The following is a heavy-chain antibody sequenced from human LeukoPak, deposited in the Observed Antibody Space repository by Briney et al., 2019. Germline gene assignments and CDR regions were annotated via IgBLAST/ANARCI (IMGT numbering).Heavy chain of an antibody. Sequence: PSETLSLTCTVSGGSISSSTYYWGWIRQPPGKGLEWIGSIFYSGRTYYNPSLKSRVTMSVDTSKNQFSLTLSSVTAADTAVYYCASSSGGPLTDNDAFDIWGQGTMVTVSS. CDR2: IFYSGRT. J-gene: IGHJ3*02. D-gene: IGHD3-22*01. CDR3: ASSSGGPLTDNDAFDI. CDR1: GGSISSSTYY. V-gene: IGHV4-39*01.